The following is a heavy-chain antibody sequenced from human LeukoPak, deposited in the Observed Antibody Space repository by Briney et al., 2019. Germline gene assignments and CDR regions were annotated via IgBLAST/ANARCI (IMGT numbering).Heavy chain of an antibody. CDR1: GFTFSSYS. CDR2: ISSSSSYI. Sequence: PGGPLRLSCAASGFTFSSYSMNWVRQAPGKGLEWVSSISSSSSYIYYADSVKGRFTISRDNAKNSLYLQMNSLRAEDTAVYYCARVAVVVPAAIGWFDPWGQGTLVTVSS. J-gene: IGHJ5*02. V-gene: IGHV3-21*01. CDR3: ARVAVVVPAAIGWFDP. D-gene: IGHD2-2*01.